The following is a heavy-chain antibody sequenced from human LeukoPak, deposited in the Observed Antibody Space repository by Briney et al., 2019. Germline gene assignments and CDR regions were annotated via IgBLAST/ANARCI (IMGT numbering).Heavy chain of an antibody. V-gene: IGHV3-49*04. CDR3: TPDYYYDSSGHPRAHDY. CDR2: IRSKASGGTT. D-gene: IGHD3-22*01. Sequence: GGSLRLSCTTSGFTFGDYGMSWVRQAPGKGLEWVGFIRSKASGGTTEYAASVKGRFTISRDDSKSIAYLQMNSLKTEDTAVYYCTPDYYYDSSGHPRAHDYWGQGTLVTVSS. CDR1: GFTFGDYG. J-gene: IGHJ4*02.